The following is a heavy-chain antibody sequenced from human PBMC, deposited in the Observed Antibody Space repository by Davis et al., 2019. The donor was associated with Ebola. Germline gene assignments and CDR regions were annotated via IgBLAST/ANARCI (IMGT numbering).Heavy chain of an antibody. Sequence: GSLRLSCAVFGESFSGYYWTWIRQPPGKGLEWIGEINHSGNARYNLSLKSRVTISVDASKNQFSLRVKSVTAADTAVYYCAGPSSDWGDYFYYGMDVWGKGTTVTVSS. D-gene: IGHD7-27*01. CDR2: INHSGNA. V-gene: IGHV4-34*01. CDR3: AGPSSDWGDYFYYGMDV. CDR1: GESFSGYY. J-gene: IGHJ6*04.